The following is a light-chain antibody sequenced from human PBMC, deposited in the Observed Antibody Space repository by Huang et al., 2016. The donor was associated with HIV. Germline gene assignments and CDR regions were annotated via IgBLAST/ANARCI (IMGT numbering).Light chain of an antibody. CDR3: QQYGSSPT. J-gene: IGKJ4*01. Sequence: EIVLTQSPGTLSLSPGERATLSCRASQSVSSSHLVWYQQKPGQAPRLLIYGASSRATGIPDRFSCSGSGTDFTLTISRLEPEDFAVYYCQQYGSSPTFGGGTKVEIK. V-gene: IGKV3-20*01. CDR1: QSVSSSH. CDR2: GAS.